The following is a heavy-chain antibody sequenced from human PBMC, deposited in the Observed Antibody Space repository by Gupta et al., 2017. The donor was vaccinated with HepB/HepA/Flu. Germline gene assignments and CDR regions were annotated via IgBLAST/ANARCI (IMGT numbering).Heavy chain of an antibody. Sequence: QVQLVQSGDEVKKPGASVTVSCKTSGYRFTNYGFSWVRQAPGQGLEWMGWISGYNGDTEYAQKFQGRFTMTIDRATRTAYLDVTSLRFADTAVYYCARATKGRFSEWLLDYGYFDLWGPGTPLSVSS. V-gene: IGHV1-18*01. CDR3: ARATKGRFSEWLLDYGYFDL. D-gene: IGHD3-3*01. J-gene: IGHJ2*01. CDR2: ISGYNGDT. CDR1: GYRFTNYG.